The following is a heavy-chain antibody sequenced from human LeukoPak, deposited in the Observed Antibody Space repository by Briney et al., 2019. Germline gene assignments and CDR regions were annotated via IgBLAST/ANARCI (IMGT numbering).Heavy chain of an antibody. CDR2: INTDASST. J-gene: IGHJ5*02. D-gene: IGHD2-15*01. Sequence: GGSLRLSCAVSGFTFSSFWMHWVRQAPGKGLVWVSRINTDASSTTYTDSVKGRFTISRDNAKSTLYLQMHNLRVEDTAVYYCARSLYSGSSQSWGQGTLVTVPS. CDR3: ARSLYSGSSQS. CDR1: GFTFSSFW. V-gene: IGHV3-74*01.